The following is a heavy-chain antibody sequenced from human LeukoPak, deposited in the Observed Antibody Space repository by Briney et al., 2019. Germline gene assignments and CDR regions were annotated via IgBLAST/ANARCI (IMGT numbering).Heavy chain of an antibody. CDR3: ASPIGSSDYWYFDL. J-gene: IGHJ2*01. Sequence: ASVKVSCKASGYTFTSYGISWVRQAPGQGLEWMGWINPNSGGTNYAQKFQGRVTMTRDTSISTAYMELSRLRSDDTAVYYCASPIGSSDYWYFDLWGRGTLVTVSS. D-gene: IGHD6-19*01. CDR1: GYTFTSYG. V-gene: IGHV1-2*02. CDR2: INPNSGGT.